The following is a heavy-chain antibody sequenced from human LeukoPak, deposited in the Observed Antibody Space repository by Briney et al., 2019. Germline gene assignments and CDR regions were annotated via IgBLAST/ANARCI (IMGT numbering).Heavy chain of an antibody. D-gene: IGHD6-6*01. V-gene: IGHV3-21*01. J-gene: IGHJ4*02. Sequence: PGGSLRLSCAASGFTFSSYGMHWVRQAPGKGLEWVSSISSSSSYIYYADSVKGRFTISRDNAKNSLYLQMNSLRAEDTAVYYCARAFREYSSSGTYFDYWGQGTLVTVSS. CDR2: ISSSSSYI. CDR3: ARAFREYSSSGTYFDY. CDR1: GFTFSSYG.